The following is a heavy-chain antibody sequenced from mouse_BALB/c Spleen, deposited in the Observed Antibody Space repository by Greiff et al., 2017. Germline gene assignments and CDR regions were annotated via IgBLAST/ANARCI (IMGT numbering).Heavy chain of an antibody. CDR2: ISTYYGDA. D-gene: IGHD1-1*01. Sequence: VMLVESGAELVRPGVSVKISCKGSGYTFTDYAMHWVKQSHAKSLEWIGVISTYYGDASYNQKFKGKATMTVDKSSSTAYMELARLTSEDSAIYYCARPHYYGSSYEAMDYWGQGTSVTVSS. J-gene: IGHJ4*01. CDR3: ARPHYYGSSYEAMDY. CDR1: GYTFTDYA. V-gene: IGHV1S137*01.